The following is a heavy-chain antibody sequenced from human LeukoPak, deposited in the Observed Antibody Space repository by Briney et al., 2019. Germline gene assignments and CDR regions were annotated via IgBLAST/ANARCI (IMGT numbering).Heavy chain of an antibody. D-gene: IGHD5/OR15-5a*01. CDR1: GFTFSSYA. V-gene: IGHV3-64*01. CDR3: ARAVMSTAIPDY. Sequence: PGGSLRLSCAASGFTFSSYAMHWVRQAPGKGLEYVPAISSNGGSTYYANSVKGRFTISRDNSKNTLYLQMGSLRAEDMAVYYCARAVMSTAIPDYWGQGTLVTVSS. J-gene: IGHJ4*02. CDR2: ISSNGGST.